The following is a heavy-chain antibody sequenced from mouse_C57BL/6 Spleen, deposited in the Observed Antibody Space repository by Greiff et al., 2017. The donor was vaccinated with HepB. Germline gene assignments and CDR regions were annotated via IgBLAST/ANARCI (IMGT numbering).Heavy chain of an antibody. J-gene: IGHJ4*01. CDR2: VDPANGNT. Sequence: VQLQQSVAELVRPGASVKLSCTASGFNIKNTYMHWVKQRPEQGLEWIGRVDPANGNTKYAPKFQGKATITADKSSNTAYLQLSSLTSEDTAIYYCARTSGSSLYYYAMDYWGQGTSVTVSS. CDR1: GFNIKNTY. CDR3: ARTSGSSLYYYAMDY. D-gene: IGHD1-1*01. V-gene: IGHV14-3*01.